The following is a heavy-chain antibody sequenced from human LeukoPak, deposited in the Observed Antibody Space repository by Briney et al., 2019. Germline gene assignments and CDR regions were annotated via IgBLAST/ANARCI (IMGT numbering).Heavy chain of an antibody. CDR2: ISVDNGNT. Sequence: ASVKVSCKSSGYTFTSYGISWVRQAPGQGLEWMGWISVDNGNTKYAQKLQGRVTMTTDTSTSTVYMELRSLRSDDTAVYYCARDGSYYDSSGQDYWGQGTLVTVSS. J-gene: IGHJ4*02. D-gene: IGHD3-22*01. V-gene: IGHV1-18*01. CDR1: GYTFTSYG. CDR3: ARDGSYYDSSGQDY.